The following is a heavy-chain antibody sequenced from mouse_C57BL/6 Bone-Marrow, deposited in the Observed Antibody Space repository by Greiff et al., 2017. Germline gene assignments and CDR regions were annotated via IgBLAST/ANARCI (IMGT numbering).Heavy chain of an antibody. CDR2: ISYDGSN. V-gene: IGHV3-6*01. J-gene: IGHJ2*01. Sequence: EVQLQQSGPGLVKPSQSLSLTCSVTGYSITSGYYWTWIRQFPGNKLEWMGYISYDGSNNYNPSLKNRISITRDTSKNQFFLKLNSVTTEDTATYYCARAPGDYWGQGTTLTVSS. CDR3: ARAPGDY. CDR1: GYSITSGYY.